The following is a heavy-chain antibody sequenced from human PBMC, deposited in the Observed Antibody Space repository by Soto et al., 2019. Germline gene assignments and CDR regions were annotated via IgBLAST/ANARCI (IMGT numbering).Heavy chain of an antibody. CDR2: ISWNSGSI. J-gene: IGHJ6*03. Sequence: SLKISCAASGFTFDDYAMHWVRQAPGKGLEWVSGISWNSGSIGYADSVKGRFTISRDNAKNSLYLQMNSLRAEDTALYYCAKDSSSGIYYYYYMDVWGKGTTVTVSS. CDR3: AKDSSSGIYYYYYMDV. CDR1: GFTFDDYA. V-gene: IGHV3-9*01. D-gene: IGHD6-6*01.